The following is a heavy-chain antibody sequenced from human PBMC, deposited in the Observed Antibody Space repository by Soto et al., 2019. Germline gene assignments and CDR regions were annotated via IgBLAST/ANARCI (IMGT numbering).Heavy chain of an antibody. J-gene: IGHJ5*02. CDR1: GYTFTYRY. CDR2: ITPFNGNT. CDR3: ASSHAYYGSGSYYNWFDP. V-gene: IGHV1-45*02. D-gene: IGHD3-10*01. Sequence: SVKVSCKASGYTFTYRYLHWVRQAPGQALEWMGWITPFNGNTNYAQKFQDRVTITRDRSMSTAYMELSSLRSEDTAMYYCASSHAYYGSGSYYNWFDPWGQGTLVTVSS.